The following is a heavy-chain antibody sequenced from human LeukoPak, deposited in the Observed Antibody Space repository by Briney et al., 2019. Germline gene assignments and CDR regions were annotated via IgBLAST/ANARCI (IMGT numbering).Heavy chain of an antibody. CDR3: ARGSAVTTGPFDY. V-gene: IGHV4-30-2*01. CDR1: GGSISSGGYS. D-gene: IGHD1-1*01. CDR2: IYHSGST. Sequence: SETLSLTCAVSGGSISSGGYSWSWIRQPPGKGLEWIGYIYHSGSTYYNPSLKSRVTISVDRSKNQFSLKLSSVTAADTAVYYCARGSAVTTGPFDYWGQGALVTVSS. J-gene: IGHJ4*02.